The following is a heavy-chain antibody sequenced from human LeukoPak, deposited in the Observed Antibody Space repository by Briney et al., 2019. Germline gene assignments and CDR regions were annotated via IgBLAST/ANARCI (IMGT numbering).Heavy chain of an antibody. CDR3: ARESYCGGDCSDYYYYGMDV. CDR2: IYSGGNS. V-gene: IGHV3-66*01. D-gene: IGHD2-21*02. CDR1: GFTVSSNY. Sequence: GGSLRLSCAASGFTVSSNYMSWVRQAPGKGLEWVSVIYSGGNSYYADSVKGRFTISRDNSKNTLYLQMNSLRAEDTAVYYCARESYCGGDCSDYYYYGMDVWGQGTTVTVSS. J-gene: IGHJ6*02.